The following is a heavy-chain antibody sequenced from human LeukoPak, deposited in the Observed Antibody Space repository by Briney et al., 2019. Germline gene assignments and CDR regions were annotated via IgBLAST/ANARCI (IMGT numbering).Heavy chain of an antibody. CDR3: VARYSYGLGPFDY. CDR1: GGSFSGYY. Sequence: SETLSLTCAVYGGSFSGYYWSWIRQPPGKGLEWIGELNHSGSTNYNPSLKSRVTISVDTSKHQFSLKLSSVTAADTAVFYCVARYSYGLGPFDYWGQGTLVTVSS. J-gene: IGHJ4*02. V-gene: IGHV4-34*01. D-gene: IGHD5-18*01. CDR2: LNHSGST.